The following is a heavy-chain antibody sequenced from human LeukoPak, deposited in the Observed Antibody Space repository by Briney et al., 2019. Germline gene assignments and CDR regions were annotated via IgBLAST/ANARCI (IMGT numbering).Heavy chain of an antibody. J-gene: IGHJ4*02. CDR2: ISGSGGST. CDR3: AKDLAAIELWLRTFDY. CDR1: GFTFSSYA. D-gene: IGHD5-18*01. Sequence: GGSLRLSCAASGFTFSSYAMSWVRQAPGKGLEWGSAISGSGGSTYYADSVKGRFTISRDNAKNTLYLQMTSLRAEDTAVYYCAKDLAAIELWLRTFDYWGQGTLVTVSS. V-gene: IGHV3-23*01.